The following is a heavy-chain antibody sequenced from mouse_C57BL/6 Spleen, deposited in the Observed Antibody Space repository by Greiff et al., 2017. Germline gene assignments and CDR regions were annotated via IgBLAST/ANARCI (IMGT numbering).Heavy chain of an antibody. CDR2: SRNKANDYTT. V-gene: IGHV7-1*01. CDR3: ARRGYARDY. CDR1: GFTFSAFY. J-gene: IGHJ4*01. Sequence: EVMLVESGGGLVQSGRSLRLSCATSGFTFSAFYMEWVRHAPGKGLEWIAASRNKANDYTTEYSASVKGRFIVSRDTSQSILYLQMNALRAEDTAIYYCARRGYARDYWGQGTAVTVAS.